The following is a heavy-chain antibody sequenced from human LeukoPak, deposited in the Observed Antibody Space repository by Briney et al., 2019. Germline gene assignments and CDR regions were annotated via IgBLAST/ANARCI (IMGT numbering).Heavy chain of an antibody. D-gene: IGHD3-16*01. CDR1: GFIFNNYW. CDR2: IKEDGREK. CDR3: TRALGHSVLAFDV. Sequence: PGGFLRLSCAASGFIFNNYWMNWVRQAPGKGLEWVASIKEDGREKLYVESLEGRLTIARDNAKESLHLQMRNLRVEDTAVYYCTRALGHSVLAFDVWGQGTVVIVS. J-gene: IGHJ3*01. V-gene: IGHV3-7*03.